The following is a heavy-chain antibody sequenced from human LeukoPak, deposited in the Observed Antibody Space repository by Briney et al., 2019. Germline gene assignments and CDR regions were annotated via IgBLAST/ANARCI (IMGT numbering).Heavy chain of an antibody. CDR3: AKVGSGSYFGAFDI. CDR2: ISSSGSTI. Sequence: KAGGSLRLSCAASGFTFSDYYMSWIRQAPGKGLEWVSYISSSGSTIYYADSVKGRFTISRDNAKNSLYLQMNSLRAEDMALYYCAKVGSGSYFGAFDIWGQGTMVTVSS. D-gene: IGHD1-26*01. V-gene: IGHV3-11*01. CDR1: GFTFSDYY. J-gene: IGHJ3*02.